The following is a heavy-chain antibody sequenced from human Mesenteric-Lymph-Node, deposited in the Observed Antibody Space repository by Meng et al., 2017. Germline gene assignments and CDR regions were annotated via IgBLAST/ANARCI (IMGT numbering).Heavy chain of an antibody. V-gene: IGHV1-2*06. CDR1: GYTFPGHY. J-gene: IGHJ5*02. CDR2: INPGSGGT. Sequence: AQLVPAGAEVKKPGASMKVSCKASGYTFPGHYMHWVRQAPGQGLEWMGRINPGSGGTNYAQKFQGRVTMTRDTSINTAYMELSSLTSDDTAIYYCTKGGTSLYWFDPWGQGTLVTVSS. D-gene: IGHD3-16*01. CDR3: TKGGTSLYWFDP.